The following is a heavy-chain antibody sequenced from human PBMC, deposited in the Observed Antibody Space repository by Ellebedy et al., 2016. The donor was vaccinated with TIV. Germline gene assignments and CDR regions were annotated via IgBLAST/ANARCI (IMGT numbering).Heavy chain of an antibody. J-gene: IGHJ4*02. Sequence: GESLKISXATSGFTFSSYAMHWVRQAPGKGLEWVSVIYSAGTTYYADSVKGRFTISRDNSKNTLYLQMNSLRAEDTAVYYCLPSGGSSTWGQGTLVTVSS. CDR3: LPSGGSST. CDR1: GFTFSSYA. V-gene: IGHV3-53*01. CDR2: IYSAGTT. D-gene: IGHD1-26*01.